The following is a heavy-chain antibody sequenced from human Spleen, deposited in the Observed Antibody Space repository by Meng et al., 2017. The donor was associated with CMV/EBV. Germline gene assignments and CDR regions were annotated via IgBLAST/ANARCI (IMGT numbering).Heavy chain of an antibody. CDR1: GYTFTGYY. J-gene: IGHJ2*01. D-gene: IGHD1-1*01. CDR3: ARPLKLDMGGWYFDL. CDR2: INPNSGGT. V-gene: IGHV1-2*02. Sequence: ASVKVSCKASGYTFTGYYMHWVRQAPGQGLEWMGWINPNSGGTNYAQKFQGGVTMTRDTSISAAYMELNRLRSDDTAVYYCARPLKLDMGGWYFDLWGRGTLVTVSS.